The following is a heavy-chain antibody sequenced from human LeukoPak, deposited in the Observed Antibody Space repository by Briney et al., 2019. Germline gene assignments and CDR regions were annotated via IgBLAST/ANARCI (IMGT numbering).Heavy chain of an antibody. J-gene: IGHJ4*02. CDR3: ARDPYRYYYDSSGYEFDY. CDR2: IWYDGSNK. D-gene: IGHD3-22*01. CDR1: GFTFSGYG. V-gene: IGHV3-33*01. Sequence: GGSLRLSCAASGFTFSGYGMHWVRQAPGKGLEWVAVIWYDGSNKYYADSVKGRFTISRDNSKNTLYLQMNSLRAEDTAVYYCARDPYRYYYDSSGYEFDYWGQGTLVTVSS.